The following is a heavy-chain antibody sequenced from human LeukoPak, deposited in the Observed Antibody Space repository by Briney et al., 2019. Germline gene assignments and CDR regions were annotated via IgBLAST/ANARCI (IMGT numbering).Heavy chain of an antibody. Sequence: GGSLRLSCEASGFTFSDYYMSWIRQAPGKGLEWVSYISNSGTTIYYADSVKGRFTISRDNAKKSLYLQMNSLRAEDTAVYYCARVLGSYALDYWGQGTLVTVSS. J-gene: IGHJ4*02. D-gene: IGHD3-10*01. V-gene: IGHV3-11*01. CDR2: ISNSGTTI. CDR3: ARVLGSYALDY. CDR1: GFTFSDYY.